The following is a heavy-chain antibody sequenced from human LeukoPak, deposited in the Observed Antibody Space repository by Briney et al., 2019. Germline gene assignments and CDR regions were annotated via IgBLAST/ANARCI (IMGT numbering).Heavy chain of an antibody. J-gene: IGHJ4*02. D-gene: IGHD2-2*01. CDR2: IRNKANSYAT. CDR3: TRHGPLGYCSSTSCYAFDY. V-gene: IGHV3-73*01. Sequence: PGGSLRLSCAASGFTFSGSAMHWVRQAPGKGLEWVGRIRNKANSYATAYAASVKGRFTISRDDSKNTAYLQMNSLNTEDTAVYYCTRHGPLGYCSSTSCYAFDYWGQGTLVTVSS. CDR1: GFTFSGSA.